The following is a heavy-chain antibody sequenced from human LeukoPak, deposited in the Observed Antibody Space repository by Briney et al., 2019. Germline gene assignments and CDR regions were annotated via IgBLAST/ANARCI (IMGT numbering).Heavy chain of an antibody. V-gene: IGHV7-4-1*02. CDR3: AREGYYGSGSYYTNWFDP. CDR2: INTNTGNP. J-gene: IGHJ5*02. D-gene: IGHD3-10*01. Sequence: ASVKVSCKASGGTFSSYAISWVRQAPGQGLEWMGWINTNTGNPTYAQGFTGRFVFSLDTSVSTAYLQISSLKAEDTAVYYCAREGYYGSGSYYTNWFDPWGQGTLVTVSS. CDR1: GGTFSSYA.